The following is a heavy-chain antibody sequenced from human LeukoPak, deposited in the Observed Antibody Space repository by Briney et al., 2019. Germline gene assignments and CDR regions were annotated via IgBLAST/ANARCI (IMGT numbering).Heavy chain of an antibody. J-gene: IGHJ4*02. CDR2: IYSGGST. D-gene: IGHD1-26*01. CDR1: GFTVSSNY. CDR3: ARGGSGSYLFDY. Sequence: GGSLRLSCASSGFTVSSNYMSWVRQAPGKGLEWVSVIYSGGSTYYADSVKGRFTISRDNSKNTLYLQMNSLRAEDTAVYYCARGGSGSYLFDYWGQGTLVTVSS. V-gene: IGHV3-66*01.